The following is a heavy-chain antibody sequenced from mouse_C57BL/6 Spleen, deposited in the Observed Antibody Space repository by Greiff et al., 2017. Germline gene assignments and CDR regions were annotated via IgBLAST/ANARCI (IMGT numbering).Heavy chain of an antibody. Sequence: QVQLQQSGAGLVLPGASVKLSCTASGFTFTSYWMHWVQQTPGEGLEWIGEIDPSDSNTNYNHKFKGKFTLTVDKASSTTYMQLSSLTSEDSAVYYCARGNRGGYFGDWGQGTTLTVSS. CDR1: GFTFTSYW. J-gene: IGHJ2*01. CDR3: ARGNRGGYFGD. D-gene: IGHD1-1*02. CDR2: IDPSDSNT. V-gene: IGHV1-69*01.